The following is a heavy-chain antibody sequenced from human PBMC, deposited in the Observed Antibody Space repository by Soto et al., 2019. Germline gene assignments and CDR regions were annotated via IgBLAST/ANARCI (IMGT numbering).Heavy chain of an antibody. CDR1: GGSISSGGYY. V-gene: IGHV4-31*03. CDR2: IYYSGST. D-gene: IGHD4-17*01. CDR3: AIIRRRDYGDYFDP. Sequence: QVQLQESGPGLVKPSQTLSLTCTVSGGSISSGGYYWSWIRQHPGKGLEWIGYIYYSGSTYYNPTLRSRVTTAVDTAKNRFSLKLGSVTAADTAVYYCAIIRRRDYGDYFDPWGPGTLVTVSS. J-gene: IGHJ5*02.